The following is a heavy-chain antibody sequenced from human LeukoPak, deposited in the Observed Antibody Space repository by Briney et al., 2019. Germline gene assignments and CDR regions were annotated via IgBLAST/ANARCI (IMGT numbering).Heavy chain of an antibody. Sequence: GGSLRLSCAASRFTFSNYWMSWVRQAPGKGLEWVANIKQDGSEKYYVDSVKGRFTISRDNAKNTLYLQMNSLRAEDTAVYYCAGVGATGGFDYWGQGTLVTVSS. CDR1: RFTFSNYW. V-gene: IGHV3-7*03. J-gene: IGHJ4*02. D-gene: IGHD1-26*01. CDR2: IKQDGSEK. CDR3: AGVGATGGFDY.